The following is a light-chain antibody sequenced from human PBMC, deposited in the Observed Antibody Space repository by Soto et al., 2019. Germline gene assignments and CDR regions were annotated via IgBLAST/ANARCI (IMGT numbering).Light chain of an antibody. CDR3: AAWDDSLNGLV. J-gene: IGLJ1*01. CDR1: SSNIGSNT. CDR2: NNN. V-gene: IGLV1-44*01. Sequence: QSVLTQPPSASGTPGQRVTISCSGSSSNIGSNTVNWYQQLPGTAPKLLIYNNNQRRSGVPDRFSGSKSGTSASLAISGLQSEDEADYYCAAWDDSLNGLVFGTGTKLTVL.